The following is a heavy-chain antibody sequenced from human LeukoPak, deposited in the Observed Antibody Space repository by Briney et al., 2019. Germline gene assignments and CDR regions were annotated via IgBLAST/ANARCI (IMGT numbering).Heavy chain of an antibody. D-gene: IGHD3-10*01. CDR2: ISTYNGNT. J-gene: IGHJ4*02. Sequence: ASVKVSCKASGYTFTDYYMHWVRQAPGQGLEWMGWISTYNGNTNYAQKLQGRVTMTTDTSTNTAYMELRSLRSDDTAVYYCVREFNYYGAGVFDYWGQGTLVTVSS. CDR3: VREFNYYGAGVFDY. CDR1: GYTFTDYY. V-gene: IGHV1-18*04.